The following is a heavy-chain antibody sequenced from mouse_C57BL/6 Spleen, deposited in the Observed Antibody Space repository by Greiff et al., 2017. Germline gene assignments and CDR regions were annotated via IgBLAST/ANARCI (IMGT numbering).Heavy chain of an antibody. J-gene: IGHJ4*01. CDR3: ARNRDGGYDGYAMDY. CDR1: GFSLTSYG. D-gene: IGHD2-2*01. V-gene: IGHV2-2*01. Sequence: VQLKESGPGLVQPSQSLSITCTVSGFSLTSYGVHWVRQSPGKGLEWLGVIWSGGSTDYNAAFISRLSISKDNSKSQVFFKMNSLQADDTAIYYCARNRDGGYDGYAMDYWGQGTSVTVSS. CDR2: IWSGGST.